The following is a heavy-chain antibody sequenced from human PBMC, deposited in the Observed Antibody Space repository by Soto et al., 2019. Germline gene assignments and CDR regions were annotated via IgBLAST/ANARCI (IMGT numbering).Heavy chain of an antibody. J-gene: IGHJ5*02. Sequence: GASVKVSFKASVYTFTSYYMHWVRQAPGQGLEWMGIINPSGGSTSYAQKFQGRVTMTRDTSTSTVYMELSRLRSEEKAVYYCARDRQRYYGSGSNNWFDPWGQGTMVTVSS. CDR1: VYTFTSYY. CDR3: ARDRQRYYGSGSNNWFDP. D-gene: IGHD3-10*01. V-gene: IGHV1-46*01. CDR2: INPSGGST.